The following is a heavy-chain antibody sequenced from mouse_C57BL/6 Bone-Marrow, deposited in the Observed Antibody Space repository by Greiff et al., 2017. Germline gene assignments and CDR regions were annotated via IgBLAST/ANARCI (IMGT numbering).Heavy chain of an antibody. CDR1: GYTFTSYW. V-gene: IGHV1-64*01. D-gene: IGHD2-5*01. CDR2: IHPNSGST. Sequence: QVQLQQPGAELVKPGASVKLSCKASGYTFTSYWMHWVKQRPGQGLEWIGMIHPNSGSTNYNEKFKSKATLTVDKSSRTAYMQLSILTSEDSAVYDGARRDSNYLFAYWGQGTLVTVSA. CDR3: ARRDSNYLFAY. J-gene: IGHJ3*01.